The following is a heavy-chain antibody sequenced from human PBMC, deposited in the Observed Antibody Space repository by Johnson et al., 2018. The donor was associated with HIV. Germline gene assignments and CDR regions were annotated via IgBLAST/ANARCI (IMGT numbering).Heavy chain of an antibody. CDR3: ARDMRWSKAFDI. V-gene: IGHV3-20*04. CDR2: INWNGGST. CDR1: GFTFSSYG. J-gene: IGHJ3*02. Sequence: VQLVESGGGLVKPGGSLRLSCVASGFTFSSYGMHWVRQAPGKGLEWVSGINWNGGSTGYADSVKGRFTISRDNAKNSLYLQMNSLRAEDTALYYCARDMRWSKAFDIWGQGTMVTVSS. D-gene: IGHD3-3*01.